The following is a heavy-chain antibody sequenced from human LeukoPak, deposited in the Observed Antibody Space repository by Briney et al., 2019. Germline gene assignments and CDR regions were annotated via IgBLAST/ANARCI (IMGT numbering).Heavy chain of an antibody. CDR3: AKDVEMATIRTSNFDY. CDR1: GFTFSSYA. D-gene: IGHD5-24*01. Sequence: GGSLRLSCAASGFTFSSYAMSWVRQAPGKGLEWVSAISGSGGSTYYADSAKGRFTISRDNSKNTLYLQMNSLRAEDTAVYYCAKDVEMATIRTSNFDYWGQGTLVTVSS. J-gene: IGHJ4*02. V-gene: IGHV3-23*01. CDR2: ISGSGGST.